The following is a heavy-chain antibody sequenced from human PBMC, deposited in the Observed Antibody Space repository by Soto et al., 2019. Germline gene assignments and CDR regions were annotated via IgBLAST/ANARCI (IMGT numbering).Heavy chain of an antibody. V-gene: IGHV4-34*01. Sequence: SETLSLTFAVYGWSFSGYYWSWIRQPPGKGLEWIGEINHSGSTNYNPSLKSRVTISVDTSKNQFSLKLSSVTAADTAVYYCARGRHYYGSGSYYGRHYYSGMDVWGQGTTVTVSS. D-gene: IGHD3-10*01. CDR3: ARGRHYYGSGSYYGRHYYSGMDV. CDR1: GWSFSGYY. J-gene: IGHJ6*02. CDR2: INHSGST.